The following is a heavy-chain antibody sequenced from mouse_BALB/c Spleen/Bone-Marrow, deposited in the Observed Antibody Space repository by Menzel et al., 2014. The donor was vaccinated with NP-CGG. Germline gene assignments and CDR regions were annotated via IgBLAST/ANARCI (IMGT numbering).Heavy chain of an antibody. V-gene: IGHV5-12-1*01. D-gene: IGHD1-1*01. CDR1: GFAFSSYD. Sequence: EVQGVESGGGLVKPGGSLKLSCAASGFAFSSYDMSWVRQTPEKRLEWVAYISSGGGSTYYPDTVKGRFTISRDNAKNTLCLQMSSLKSEDTAMYYCARHRQLTTANWGQGTLVTVSA. CDR2: ISSGGGST. CDR3: ARHRQLTTAN. J-gene: IGHJ3*01.